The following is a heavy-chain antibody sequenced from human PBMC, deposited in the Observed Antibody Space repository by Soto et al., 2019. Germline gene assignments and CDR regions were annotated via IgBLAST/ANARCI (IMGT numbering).Heavy chain of an antibody. J-gene: IGHJ2*01. Sequence: EVQLVESGGGLVQPGGSLKLSCAASGFAFSASAMHWVRQASGKGPEWVGRIRSKGNNYATEYAASLEGRFTFSRDDSKNTAYQQMKSLKIEDTAVYYCVRYARSLGWYFDLWGRGTLVTVSS. CDR2: IRSKGNNYAT. V-gene: IGHV3-73*02. D-gene: IGHD2-2*01. CDR3: VRYARSLGWYFDL. CDR1: GFAFSASA.